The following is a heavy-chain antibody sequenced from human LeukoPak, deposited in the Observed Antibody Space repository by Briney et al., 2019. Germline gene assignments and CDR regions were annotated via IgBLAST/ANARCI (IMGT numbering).Heavy chain of an antibody. Sequence: SETLSLTCTVSGGSISSSNYYWGWIRQPPGKGLEWIGNIYYSGSASYNPSLKSRVTISVDTSKNQFSLKLSSVTAADTAVYYCARHSSSRYGYFDYWGQGTLVTVSS. CDR3: ARHSSSRYGYFDY. J-gene: IGHJ4*02. D-gene: IGHD6-13*01. CDR1: GGSISSSNYY. CDR2: IYYSGSA. V-gene: IGHV4-39*07.